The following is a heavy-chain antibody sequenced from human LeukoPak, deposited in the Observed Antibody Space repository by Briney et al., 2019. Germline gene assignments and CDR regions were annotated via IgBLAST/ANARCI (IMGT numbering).Heavy chain of an antibody. J-gene: IGHJ3*02. Sequence: GESLKISCKASGYFFTTYWIGWVRQRPGKGLVWMEIIYPGDSDNSYSPSLRGQVTMTVDKSTSTAYLQWNSLKASDTAMYYCARQVEVATISAFHIWGQGTMVTVSS. CDR1: GYFFTTYW. CDR2: IYPGDSDN. D-gene: IGHD5-12*01. V-gene: IGHV5-51*01. CDR3: ARQVEVATISAFHI.